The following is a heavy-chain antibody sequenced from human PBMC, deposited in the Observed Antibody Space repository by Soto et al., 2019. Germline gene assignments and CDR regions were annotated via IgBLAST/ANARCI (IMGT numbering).Heavy chain of an antibody. CDR2: IYYSGST. CDR1: GGSISSYY. CDR3: ARGDSGWFDP. Sequence: PSEAQSLTYTGSGGSISSYYWSWSRQPPGKGLEWIGYIYYSGSTNYNPSLKSRVTISVDTSKNQFSLKLSSVTAADTAVYYCARGDSGWFDPWGQGTLVTVS. V-gene: IGHV4-59*01. D-gene: IGHD3-10*01. J-gene: IGHJ5*02.